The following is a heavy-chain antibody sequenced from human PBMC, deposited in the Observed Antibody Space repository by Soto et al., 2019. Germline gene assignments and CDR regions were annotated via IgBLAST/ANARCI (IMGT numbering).Heavy chain of an antibody. CDR1: GYSFTSYW. J-gene: IGHJ5*02. Sequence: GESLKISCKGSGYSFTSYWIGWVRQMPGKGLEWMGIIYPGDSDTRYSSSFQGQVTISADKSISTAYLQWSSLKASATAMYYFARGGVVVPAATGSWFDPWDQGTMFSVSS. V-gene: IGHV5-51*01. CDR3: ARGGVVVPAATGSWFDP. CDR2: IYPGDSDT. D-gene: IGHD2-2*01.